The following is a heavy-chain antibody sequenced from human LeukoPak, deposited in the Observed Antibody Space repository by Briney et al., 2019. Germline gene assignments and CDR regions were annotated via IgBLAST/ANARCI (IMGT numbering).Heavy chain of an antibody. CDR2: INHSGST. Sequence: SETLSLTCAVYGGSFSGYYWSWIRQPPGKGLEGIGEINHSGSTNYNPSLKSRVTISVDTSKNQFSLKLSSVTAADTAVYYCARDEAVAGRGNYWGQGTLVTVSS. CDR1: GGSFSGYY. J-gene: IGHJ4*02. V-gene: IGHV4-34*01. CDR3: ARDEAVAGRGNY. D-gene: IGHD6-19*01.